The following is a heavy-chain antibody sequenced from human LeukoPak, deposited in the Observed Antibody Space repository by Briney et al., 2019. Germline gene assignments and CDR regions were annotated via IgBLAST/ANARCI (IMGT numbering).Heavy chain of an antibody. CDR3: ARVRIVATTFDY. CDR2: ISSSSSYI. CDR1: GFTFSSYA. D-gene: IGHD5-12*01. Sequence: GGSLRLSCAASGFTFSSYAMSWVRQAPGKGLEWVSSISSSSSYIYYADSVKGRFTISRDNAKNSLYLQMNSLRAEDTAVYHCARVRIVATTFDYWGQGTLVTVSS. V-gene: IGHV3-21*01. J-gene: IGHJ4*02.